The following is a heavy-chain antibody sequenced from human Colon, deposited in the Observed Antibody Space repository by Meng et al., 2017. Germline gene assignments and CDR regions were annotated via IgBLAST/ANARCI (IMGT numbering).Heavy chain of an antibody. J-gene: IGHJ4*02. CDR1: GGSITTNSY. Sequence: QLLGAAPGLVKPPGTLSFTRAFSGGSITTNSYWSWVRQSPEKGLEWIGQIDHRGDPYYNPSLKSRVTMSVDRSKSQVSLQLTSVTAADTAVYYCARHGGYYQDYWGQGTLVTVSS. CDR3: ARHGGYYQDY. D-gene: IGHD4-23*01. V-gene: IGHV4-4*03. CDR2: IDHRGDP.